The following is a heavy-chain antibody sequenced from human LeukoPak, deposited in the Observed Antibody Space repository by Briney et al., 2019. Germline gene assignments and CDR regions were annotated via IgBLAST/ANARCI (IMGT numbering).Heavy chain of an antibody. CDR3: AGGSGWYNY. CDR2: IYYSGST. J-gene: IGHJ4*02. V-gene: IGHV4-59*01. D-gene: IGHD6-19*01. Sequence: SETLSLTCTVSGGSISNYYWTWIRQPPGKGLEWIGYIYYSGSTNYNPSLKSRVTISVDTSKNQFSLRLSSVTAADTAIYYCAGGSGWYNYWGQGTLVTVSS. CDR1: GGSISNYY.